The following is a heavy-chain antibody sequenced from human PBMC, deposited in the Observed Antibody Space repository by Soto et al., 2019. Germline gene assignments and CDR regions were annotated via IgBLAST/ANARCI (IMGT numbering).Heavy chain of an antibody. CDR3: ARAKPIAAAGTGFDY. CDR1: GDSVSSNSAA. V-gene: IGHV6-1*01. CDR2: TYYRSKWYN. D-gene: IGHD6-13*01. Sequence: PSQTLSLTCAISGDSVSSNSAAWNWIRQSPSRGLEWLGKTYYRSKWYNDYAVSVKSRITINPDTSKNQFSLQLNSVTPEDTAVYYCARAKPIAAAGTGFDYWGQGTLVTVSS. J-gene: IGHJ4*02.